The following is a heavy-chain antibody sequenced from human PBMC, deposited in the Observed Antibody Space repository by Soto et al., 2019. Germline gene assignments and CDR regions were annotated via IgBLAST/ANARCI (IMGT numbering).Heavy chain of an antibody. CDR1: GGSISSYY. CDR2: IYYSGST. D-gene: IGHD3-9*01. CDR3: AGHEIYYDILSGSTTSPTAGTFDS. J-gene: IGHJ4*02. Sequence: SETLSLTCTVSGGSISSYYLSWIRQPTGKGLEWIGYIYYSGSTNYNPSLKSRVTISVDTSKNQFSLKMSSVTAADTAMYYCAGHEIYYDILSGSTTSPTAGTFDSWGQGTLVTVSS. V-gene: IGHV4-59*08.